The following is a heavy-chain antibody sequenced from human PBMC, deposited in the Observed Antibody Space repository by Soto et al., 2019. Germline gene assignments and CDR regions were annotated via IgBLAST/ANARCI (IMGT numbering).Heavy chain of an antibody. Sequence: QVQLQESGPGLVRPSGTLFLTCAVSGGSISSTNWWSWVRQPPGTGLEWIGEIYHSGSTNYNPSLKSRVTRAGDKSKNQCARKRSSVTAADTAVDYCARDSSAAGGLWFFWGQGTLVSVSS. CDR2: IYHSGST. CDR3: ARDSSAAGGLWFF. J-gene: IGHJ4*02. D-gene: IGHD6-13*01. V-gene: IGHV4-4*02. CDR1: GGSISSTNW.